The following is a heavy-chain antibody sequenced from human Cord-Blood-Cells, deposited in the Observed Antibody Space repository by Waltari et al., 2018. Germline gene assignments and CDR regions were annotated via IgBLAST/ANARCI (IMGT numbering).Heavy chain of an antibody. CDR1: GGTFSSYA. Sequence: QVQLVQSGAEVKKPGSSVKVSCKASGGTFSSYAISWVRQAPGQGLEWMGGACPCFGTANDAQKFQGRVTITADESTSTAYVVLGSLRSEDTAVYYCTRDRIYDSSGYYWFDPCGQGTFVTVSS. CDR2: ACPCFGTA. J-gene: IGHJ5*02. CDR3: TRDRIYDSSGYYWFDP. D-gene: IGHD3-22*01. V-gene: IGHV1-69*01.